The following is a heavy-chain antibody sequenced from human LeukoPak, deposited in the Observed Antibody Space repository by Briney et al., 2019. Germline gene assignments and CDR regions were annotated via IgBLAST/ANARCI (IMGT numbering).Heavy chain of an antibody. V-gene: IGHV4-39*01. J-gene: IGHJ4*02. D-gene: IGHD2-15*01. CDR3: ARGSEVAATQNY. CDR2: IYYSGST. Sequence: SETLSLTCTVSGGSISSSSYYWGWIRQPPGKGLEWIGSIYYSGSTYYNPSLKSRVTISVDTSKNQFSLKLSSVTAADTAVYYCARGSEVAATQNYWGRGTLVTVSS. CDR1: GGSISSSSYY.